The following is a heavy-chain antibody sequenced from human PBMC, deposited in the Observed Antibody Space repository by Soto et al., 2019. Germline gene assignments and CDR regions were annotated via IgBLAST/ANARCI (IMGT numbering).Heavy chain of an antibody. Sequence: QVQLQESGPGLVKPSETLSLTCTVSGGSITSYYWSWIRQPPGKGLEWIGYIHNSGSTSYNPALQSRVTTSADVSKNQFSLDLRFVTAADTAVYYCARRWSGTDYWGHGTLVTVSS. J-gene: IGHJ4*01. CDR3: ARRWSGTDY. CDR1: GGSITSYY. V-gene: IGHV4-59*01. CDR2: IHNSGST. D-gene: IGHD3-10*01.